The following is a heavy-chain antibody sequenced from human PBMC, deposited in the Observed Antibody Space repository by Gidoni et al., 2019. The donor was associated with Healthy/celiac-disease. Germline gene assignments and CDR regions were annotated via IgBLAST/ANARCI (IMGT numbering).Heavy chain of an antibody. CDR2: IRSKAYGGTP. CDR3: TRAGFDYYDSSGYFWNY. CDR1: GFTFGDYA. V-gene: IGHV3-49*05. Sequence: EVQLVESGGGLVKPGRSLRLSCTASGFTFGDYAMSWFRQAPGKGLEWVGVIRSKAYGGTPAYAASVKGRLTISRDDSKGTAYMQMDSLKTEDTAVYYCTRAGFDYYDSSGYFWNYWGQGTLVTVSS. D-gene: IGHD3-22*01. J-gene: IGHJ4*02.